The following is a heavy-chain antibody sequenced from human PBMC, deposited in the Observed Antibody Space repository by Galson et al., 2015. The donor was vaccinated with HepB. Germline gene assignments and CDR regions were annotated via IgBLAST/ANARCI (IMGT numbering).Heavy chain of an antibody. V-gene: IGHV3-11*06. CDR3: ARDRTYYDFWSGYYHSYNWFDP. CDR2: ISSSSSYT. D-gene: IGHD3-3*01. Sequence: SLRLSCAASGFTFSDYYMSWIRQAPGKGLEWVSYISSSSSYTNYADSVKGRFTISRDNAKNSLYLQMNSLRAEDTAVYYCARDRTYYDFWSGYYHSYNWFDPWGQGTLVTVSS. J-gene: IGHJ5*02. CDR1: GFTFSDYY.